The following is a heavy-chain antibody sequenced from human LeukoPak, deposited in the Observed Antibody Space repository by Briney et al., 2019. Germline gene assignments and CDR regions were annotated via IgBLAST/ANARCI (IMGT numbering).Heavy chain of an antibody. J-gene: IGHJ4*02. CDR1: GGSFSGYY. D-gene: IGHD5-24*01. CDR2: TNHSGST. Sequence: PSETLSLTCAVYGGSFSGYYWSWIRQPPGKGLEWIGETNHSGSTNYNPSLKSRVTISADTSKNQFSLKLSSVTAADTAVYYCARQGRWLRRSGFFDYWGQGTLVTVSS. CDR3: ARQGRWLRRSGFFDY. V-gene: IGHV4-34*01.